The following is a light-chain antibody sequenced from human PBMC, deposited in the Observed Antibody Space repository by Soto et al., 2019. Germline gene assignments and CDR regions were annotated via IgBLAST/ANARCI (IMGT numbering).Light chain of an antibody. J-gene: IGLJ2*01. CDR1: SSDVGGYNY. CDR2: DVS. Sequence: QSALTQPASVSGSPGQSITISCTGTSSDVGGYNYVSWYQQHPDKAPKLMIYDVSNRPSGVSDRFSGSKSGNTASLTISGLQAEDEADYYCSSYTSSITVIFGGGTQLTVL. CDR3: SSYTSSITVI. V-gene: IGLV2-14*03.